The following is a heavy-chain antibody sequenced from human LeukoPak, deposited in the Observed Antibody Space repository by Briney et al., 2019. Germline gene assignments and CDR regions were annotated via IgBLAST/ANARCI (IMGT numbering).Heavy chain of an antibody. Sequence: ASVKVSCKASGYTFTGYYMHWVRQAPGQGLEWMGIINPSGGSTSYAQNFQGRVTMTRDMSTSTVYMELSSLRSEDTAVYYCATGGHVRVYDSSAYYGHYWGQGTLVTVSS. CDR2: INPSGGST. CDR3: ATGGHVRVYDSSAYYGHY. J-gene: IGHJ4*02. CDR1: GYTFTGYY. D-gene: IGHD3-22*01. V-gene: IGHV1-46*01.